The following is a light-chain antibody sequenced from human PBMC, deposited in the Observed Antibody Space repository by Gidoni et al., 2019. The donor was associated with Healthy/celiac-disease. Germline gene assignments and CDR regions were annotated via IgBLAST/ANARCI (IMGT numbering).Light chain of an antibody. J-gene: IGKJ5*01. V-gene: IGKV3-20*01. CDR3: QQYGSSPPAT. CDR2: GAS. CDR1: QSVSSIY. Sequence: EIVLTQSTGTLSLSPGERATLSCRASQSVSSIYLAWYQQKPGQAPRLLIYGASSRATGIPDRFSGSGSGTDFTLTISRLEPEDFAVYYCQQYGSSPPATFGQGTRLEIK.